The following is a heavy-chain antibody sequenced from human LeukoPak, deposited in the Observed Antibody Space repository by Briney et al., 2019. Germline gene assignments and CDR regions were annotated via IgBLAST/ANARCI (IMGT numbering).Heavy chain of an antibody. Sequence: PGGSLRLSCAASGFTFSSYSMNWVRQAPGKGLEWVSYISSSSSTIYYADSVKGRFTISRDNAKNSLYLQMNSLRDEDTAVYYCARTPSPYYDILTGDYFDYWGQRTLVTVSS. D-gene: IGHD3-9*01. CDR1: GFTFSSYS. J-gene: IGHJ4*02. V-gene: IGHV3-48*02. CDR2: ISSSSSTI. CDR3: ARTPSPYYDILTGDYFDY.